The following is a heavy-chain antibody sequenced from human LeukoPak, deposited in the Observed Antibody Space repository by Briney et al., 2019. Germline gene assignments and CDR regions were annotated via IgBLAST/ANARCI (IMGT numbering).Heavy chain of an antibody. CDR3: ARSVFYCSSTSCYSELDY. Sequence: SETLSLTCTVSGGSISSSSYYWGWIRQPPGKGLEWIGSIYYSGSTYYNPSLKSRVTISVDTSKNQFSLKLSSVTAADTAVYYCARSVFYCSSTSCYSELDYWGQGTLVTVSS. CDR2: IYYSGST. J-gene: IGHJ4*02. V-gene: IGHV4-39*07. CDR1: GGSISSSSYY. D-gene: IGHD2-2*01.